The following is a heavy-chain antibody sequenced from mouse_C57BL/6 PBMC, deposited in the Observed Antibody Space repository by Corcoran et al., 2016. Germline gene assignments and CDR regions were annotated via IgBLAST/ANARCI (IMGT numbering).Heavy chain of an antibody. CDR1: GYTFTDYY. CDR2: INPNNGGT. Sequence: EVQLQQSGPELVKPGASVKISCKASGYTFTDYYMNLVKQSHGKSLEWIGDINPNNGGTSYNQKFKGKATLTVDKSSSTAYMELRSLTSEDSAVYYCARGDYYGNAMDYWGQGTSVTVSS. D-gene: IGHD1-1*01. V-gene: IGHV1-26*01. J-gene: IGHJ4*01. CDR3: ARGDYYGNAMDY.